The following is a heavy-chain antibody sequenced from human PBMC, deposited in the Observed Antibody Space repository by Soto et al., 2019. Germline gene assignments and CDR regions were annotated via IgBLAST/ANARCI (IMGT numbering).Heavy chain of an antibody. CDR3: EIVHNFVTTTIHDV. D-gene: IGHD1-1*01. Sequence: QVQLVQSGDEVRKPGSSVKVSCKASGYIFVNYGIAWVRQAPGQGLEWMGWISPYSGNTHYASKVQGRLTMTTDTCTSTGYMHLESLTSDDTFVYYSEIVHNFVTTTIHDVWDLGTTGTVSS. CDR2: ISPYSGNT. V-gene: IGHV1-18*01. J-gene: IGHJ6*01. CDR1: GYIFVNYG.